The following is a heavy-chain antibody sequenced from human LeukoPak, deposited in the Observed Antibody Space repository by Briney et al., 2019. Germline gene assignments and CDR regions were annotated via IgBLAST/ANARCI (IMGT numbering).Heavy chain of an antibody. CDR3: ARDLGYCTNGVCHTRFDY. D-gene: IGHD2-8*01. CDR2: ISGSGGST. Sequence: GGSLRLSCTASGFTFSSYAMSWVRQAPGKGLEWVSAISGSGGSTYYADSVKARFTISRDNSKNTLYLQMNSLRAEDTAVYYCARDLGYCTNGVCHTRFDYWGQGTLVTVSS. CDR1: GFTFSSYA. V-gene: IGHV3-23*01. J-gene: IGHJ4*02.